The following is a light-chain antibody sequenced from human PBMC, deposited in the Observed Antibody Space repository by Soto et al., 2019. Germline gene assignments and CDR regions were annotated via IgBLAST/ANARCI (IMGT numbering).Light chain of an antibody. V-gene: IGKV3-15*01. CDR1: ENINGN. CDR2: RTS. Sequence: EMVMTQSPVTLSVSPGERATLSCRASENINGNLAWYQQKPGQAPRLLMFRTSTRATGFPARFSGSGYGTEFNLTISSLQSEDFAVYYCQQYNNWPRATFGVGTKVDIK. J-gene: IGKJ4*01. CDR3: QQYNNWPRAT.